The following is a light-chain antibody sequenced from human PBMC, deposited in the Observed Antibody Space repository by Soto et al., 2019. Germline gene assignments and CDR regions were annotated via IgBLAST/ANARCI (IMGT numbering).Light chain of an antibody. CDR2: DAS. J-gene: IGKJ1*01. V-gene: IGKV1-5*01. CDR3: QQYNNWPAWT. Sequence: DIQMTQSPSTLSASVGDRVTITCRASQSISNWLAWYQQKPGKAPNLLIYDASSLESGVPSRFSGSGSGTEFTLTISSLQSEDFAVYYCQQYNNWPAWTFGQGTKVDIK. CDR1: QSISNW.